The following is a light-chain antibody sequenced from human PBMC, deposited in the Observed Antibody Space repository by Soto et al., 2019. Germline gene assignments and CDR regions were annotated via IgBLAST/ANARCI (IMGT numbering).Light chain of an antibody. Sequence: DIPMTQSPSTLSASVGDRVSITCRASQSTSSWLAWYQQKPGKAPKLLIYKASILENGVPSRFSGSGSGTEFTLTISSLQPDDFATYYCQQLWTFGQGTKVEAK. CDR3: QQLWT. CDR2: KAS. J-gene: IGKJ1*01. V-gene: IGKV1-5*03. CDR1: QSTSSW.